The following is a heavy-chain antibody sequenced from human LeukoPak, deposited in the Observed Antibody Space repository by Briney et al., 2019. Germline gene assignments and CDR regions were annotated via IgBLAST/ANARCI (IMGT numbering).Heavy chain of an antibody. V-gene: IGHV1-2*02. D-gene: IGHD6-19*01. CDR3: ARSSGWLFDY. Sequence: ASVKVSCKASGYTFTGYYMHWVRQAPGQGLEWMGWMNPNSGDTKYAQKFQGRVTTTRDMSIGTAYLELSRLRPDDAAVYYCARSSGWLFDYWGQGTLVTVSS. CDR2: MNPNSGDT. CDR1: GYTFTGYY. J-gene: IGHJ4*02.